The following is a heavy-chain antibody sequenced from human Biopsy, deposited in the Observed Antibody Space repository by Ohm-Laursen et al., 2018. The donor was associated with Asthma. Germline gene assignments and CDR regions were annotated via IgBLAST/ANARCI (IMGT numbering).Heavy chain of an antibody. CDR1: GGSFTHYF. D-gene: IGHD6-19*01. V-gene: IGHV4-34*01. Sequence: GTLSLTCTVSGGSFTHYFWMWIRQPPGKGLEWIGEINYRGDTNYNPSLESRVSISVDTSTYHFSLRLNSVTAADTAVYYCVRGEEVAGTYFKDWDQGTLVTVSS. CDR3: VRGEEVAGTYFKD. CDR2: INYRGDT. J-gene: IGHJ1*01.